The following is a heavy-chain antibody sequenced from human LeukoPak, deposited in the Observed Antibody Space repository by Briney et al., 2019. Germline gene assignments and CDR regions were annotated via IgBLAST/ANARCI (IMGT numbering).Heavy chain of an antibody. V-gene: IGHV5-51*01. CDR2: IFPGDSDT. D-gene: IGHD6-6*01. CDR3: ARPRDSSSFDPFDC. CDR1: GYSFTNYW. J-gene: IGHJ4*02. Sequence: GESLKISCKVSGYSFTNYWLGWVRQMPGKDPEWMGIIFPGDSDTRYSPSFQGQVTISADKSISTAYLQWNSLKASDTAMYYCARPRDSSSFDPFDCWGQGTLVTVSS.